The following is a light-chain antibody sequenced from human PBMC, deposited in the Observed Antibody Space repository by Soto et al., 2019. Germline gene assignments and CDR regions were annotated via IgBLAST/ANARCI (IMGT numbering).Light chain of an antibody. J-gene: IGKJ4*01. CDR3: QQYCSSLLT. Sequence: EIVLTQSPGTLSLSPGERATLSCRASQSVSSSYLAWYQQKPGQAPRLLIYGASSRATGNPDRFSGSGSGTDFTLTISRLEPEDFAVYYCQQYCSSLLTFGGGTKVEIK. CDR1: QSVSSSY. V-gene: IGKV3-20*01. CDR2: GAS.